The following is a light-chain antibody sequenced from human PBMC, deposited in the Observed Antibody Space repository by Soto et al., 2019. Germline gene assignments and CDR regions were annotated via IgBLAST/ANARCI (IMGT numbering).Light chain of an antibody. V-gene: IGLV2-14*03. J-gene: IGLJ1*01. CDR1: SSDVGGYNY. CDR2: DVS. Sequence: QSVLTQPASVSGSPGQSITISCTGTSSDVGGYNYVSWYQQYPGKAPKLMIYDVSSRPSGVSNRFSGSKSGNTASLTISGLHAEDEADYHCSSYTPSSTYVFGTGTKVTVL. CDR3: SSYTPSSTYV.